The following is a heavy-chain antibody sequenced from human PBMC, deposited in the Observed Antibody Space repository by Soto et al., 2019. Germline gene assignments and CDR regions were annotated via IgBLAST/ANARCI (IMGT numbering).Heavy chain of an antibody. V-gene: IGHV3-23*01. J-gene: IGHJ6*02. Sequence: LRLSCAASGFTFSSYAMSWVRQAPGKGLEWVSAISGSGGSTYYADSVKGRFTISRDNSKNTLYLQMNSLRAEDTAVYYCAGTVDTAMTGYYYYGMDVWGQGTTVTVSS. CDR1: GFTFSSYA. CDR3: AGTVDTAMTGYYYYGMDV. CDR2: ISGSGGST. D-gene: IGHD5-18*01.